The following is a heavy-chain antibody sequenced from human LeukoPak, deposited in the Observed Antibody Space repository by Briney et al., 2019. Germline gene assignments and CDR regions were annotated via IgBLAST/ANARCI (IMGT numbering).Heavy chain of an antibody. CDR3: AIPTYYYDSSGQGY. V-gene: IGHV3-48*03. CDR1: GFTFSSYE. J-gene: IGHJ4*02. Sequence: PGGSLRLSCAASGFTFSSYEMNWVRQAPGKGLEWVSYITSSGSTINYADSVKGRFTISRDNAKNSLYLQMNSLRAEDTAVYYCAIPTYYYDSSGQGYWGQGTLVTVSS. CDR2: ITSSGSTI. D-gene: IGHD3-22*01.